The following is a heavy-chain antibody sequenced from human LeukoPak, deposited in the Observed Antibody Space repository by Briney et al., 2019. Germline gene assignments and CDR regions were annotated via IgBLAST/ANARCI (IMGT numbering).Heavy chain of an antibody. CDR3: ARSYYHESSDYYFPPDY. D-gene: IGHD3-22*01. CDR1: GFTFTSSA. CDR2: INPSGGTT. J-gene: IGHJ4*02. Sequence: ASVKVSCKASGFTFTSSAMHWVRQAPGQGLQWMGIINPSGGTTSYAQKFQGRVTMTRDTSTSTVYMELSSLRSEDTAVYYCARSYYHESSDYYFPPDYWGQGSLVTVSS. V-gene: IGHV1-46*01.